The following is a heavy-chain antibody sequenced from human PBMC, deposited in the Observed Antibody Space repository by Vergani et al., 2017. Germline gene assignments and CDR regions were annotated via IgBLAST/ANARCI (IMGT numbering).Heavy chain of an antibody. V-gene: IGHV5-51*01. D-gene: IGHD2-15*01. CDR1: GYSFTSYW. J-gene: IGHJ4*02. CDR2: IYPGDSAT. CDR3: ARHQYPGYCSGGSCYVGGIDY. Sequence: EVQLVQSGAEVKKPGESLKISCKGSGYSFTSYWIGWVRQMPGKGLEWMGIIYPGDSATRYSPSFQGQVTISADKSISTAYLQWSSLKASDTAMYYCARHQYPGYCSGGSCYVGGIDYWGQGTLVTVSS.